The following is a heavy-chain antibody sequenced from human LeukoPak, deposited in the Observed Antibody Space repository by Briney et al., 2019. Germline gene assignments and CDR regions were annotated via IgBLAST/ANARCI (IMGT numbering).Heavy chain of an antibody. D-gene: IGHD3-22*01. CDR1: GGSISSSTYY. CDR3: ARSAYYYDSNRGSYFDY. J-gene: IGHJ4*02. V-gene: IGHV4-39*01. Sequence: SETLSLTCTVSGGSISSSTYYWDWIRQPPGKGLEWIGNFYDSGSTWYNLSLKSRVTISGDTSKNQFSLKLTSVTAADTAVYYCARSAYYYDSNRGSYFDYWGQGTLVTVSS. CDR2: FYDSGST.